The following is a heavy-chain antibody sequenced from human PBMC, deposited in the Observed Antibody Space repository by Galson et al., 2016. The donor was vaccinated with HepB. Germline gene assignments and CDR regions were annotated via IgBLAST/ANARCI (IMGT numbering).Heavy chain of an antibody. Sequence: SLRLSCAVSGFAFSNYWMHWVRQAPGQGLVWAARINTDGTDTHYADSVKGRFTISRDNAKSTVYLQMDSLRVDDTAVYYCARSPRILWFEVDYWGRESWSPSPQ. CDR3: ARSPRILWFEVDY. CDR2: INTDGTDT. J-gene: IGHJ4*02. D-gene: IGHD3-10*01. V-gene: IGHV3-74*01. CDR1: GFAFSNYW.